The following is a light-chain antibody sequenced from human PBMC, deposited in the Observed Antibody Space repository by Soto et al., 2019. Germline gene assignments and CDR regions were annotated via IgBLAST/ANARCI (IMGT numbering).Light chain of an antibody. V-gene: IGLV2-8*01. Sequence: QSALTQPPSASGSPGQSVTISCSGTSSDVGANNYVSWYQQHPGKAPKLMIYEVTKRPSGVPDRFSGSKSGNTASLSVSGLQXEDEADYYCSSYAGANRVFGTGTKLTVL. CDR2: EVT. CDR3: SSYAGANRV. J-gene: IGLJ1*01. CDR1: SSDVGANNY.